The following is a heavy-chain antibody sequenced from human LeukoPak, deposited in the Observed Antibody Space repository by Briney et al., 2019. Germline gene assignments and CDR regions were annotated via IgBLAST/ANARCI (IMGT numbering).Heavy chain of an antibody. CDR1: GYTFTSHY. CDR2: IDPSGGST. V-gene: IGHV1-46*03. Sequence: ASVKVSCKASGYTFTSHYMHWVRQSPGQGPAWMGIIDPSGGSTSYAQKFQGRVTMTRDTSTSTVYMELSSLRSEDTAVYYCARVAVIAITDYFDYWGQGSLVTVSS. J-gene: IGHJ4*02. D-gene: IGHD2-21*01. CDR3: ARVAVIAITDYFDY.